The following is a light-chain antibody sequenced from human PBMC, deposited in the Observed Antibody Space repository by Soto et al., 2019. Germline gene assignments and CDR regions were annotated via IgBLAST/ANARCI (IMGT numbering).Light chain of an antibody. Sequence: QSVLTQPPSVSGAPGQRVTISCTGSSSNIGAGYDEHWYQQLPGTAPKLLIYGNSNRPSGVPDRFSGSKSGTSASLAITGLQAEDEADYYCQSYDSSLSAPVVFGGGTKLTVL. CDR2: GNS. CDR3: QSYDSSLSAPVV. CDR1: SSNIGAGYD. V-gene: IGLV1-40*01. J-gene: IGLJ2*01.